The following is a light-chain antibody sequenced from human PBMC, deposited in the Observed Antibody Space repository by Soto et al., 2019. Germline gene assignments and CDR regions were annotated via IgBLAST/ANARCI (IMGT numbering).Light chain of an antibody. Sequence: DIEMTQSPSTLSASVGDRVTITCRASQSVSSWLAWFQQKPGKAPKLLIYKASNLQSGVSSRFSGSGSGTEFTLTISSLQSEDFASYYCQQYNSYSTFGQGTKVDIK. CDR1: QSVSSW. V-gene: IGKV1-5*03. CDR3: QQYNSYST. J-gene: IGKJ1*01. CDR2: KAS.